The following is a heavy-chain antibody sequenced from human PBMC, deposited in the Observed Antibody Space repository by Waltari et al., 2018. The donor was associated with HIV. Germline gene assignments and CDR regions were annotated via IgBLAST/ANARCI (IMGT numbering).Heavy chain of an antibody. Sequence: QVQLQQWRAGLLKTAETLSLTCAVYAASLNGYYWNWIRLTPGKGLAWIGETDYVGNTDCNPTVKSRVSISIDTSKDQFSLTMKSVTAADTAGYYCARGVKVIVKSLYCESSGYYSNWGQADLVRVFS. J-gene: IGHJ4*02. D-gene: IGHD3-22*01. CDR1: AASLNGYY. CDR3: ARGVKVIVKSLYCESSGYYSN. CDR2: TDYVGNT. V-gene: IGHV4-34*01.